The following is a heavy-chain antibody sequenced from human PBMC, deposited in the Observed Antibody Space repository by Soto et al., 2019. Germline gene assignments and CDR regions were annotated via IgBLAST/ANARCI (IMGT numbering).Heavy chain of an antibody. V-gene: IGHV4-30-4*01. D-gene: IGHD3-3*01. CDR1: GDTVSNSDYF. Sequence: PSESLSLTCSVSGDTVSNSDYFWAWISQPPGQALEYIGYIYKSATTYYNPSFESRVAISVDTSKNNFSLNLTSVTAADTAVYFFASVRYCRTVRCFPNGFDFWGQGALVTVSS. CDR2: IYKSATT. J-gene: IGHJ4*02. CDR3: ASVRYCRTVRCFPNGFDF.